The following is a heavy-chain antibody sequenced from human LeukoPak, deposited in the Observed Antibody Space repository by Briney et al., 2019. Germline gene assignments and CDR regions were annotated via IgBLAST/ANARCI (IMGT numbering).Heavy chain of an antibody. D-gene: IGHD3-3*01. CDR2: FVGGDTT. Sequence: PGGSLRLSCAASGFTFNNYAASWVRQARGKGLEWVSAFVGGDTTYYADSVKGRFTISRDNSRNTLYLQMNTLRAEDSAVYYCAKQARYSNFWSGYLYYFDYWGQGTLVTVSS. J-gene: IGHJ4*02. V-gene: IGHV3-23*01. CDR1: GFTFNNYA. CDR3: AKQARYSNFWSGYLYYFDY.